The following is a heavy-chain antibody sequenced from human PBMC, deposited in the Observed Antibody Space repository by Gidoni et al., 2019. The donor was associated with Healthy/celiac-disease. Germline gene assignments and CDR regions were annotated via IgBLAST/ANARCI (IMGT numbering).Heavy chain of an antibody. J-gene: IGHJ4*02. Sequence: EVQLVESGGGLVKPGRSLRRSCTACGFTFGDYAMSWFRQAPGKGLEWVGCIRSKAYGGTTEYAASVKGRFTISRGDSKRIAYLQMNSLKTEDTAVYYCTRCGGYCSGGIDYWGQGTLVTVSS. CDR2: IRSKAYGGTT. V-gene: IGHV3-49*05. CDR3: TRCGGYCSGGIDY. CDR1: GFTFGDYA. D-gene: IGHD2-15*01.